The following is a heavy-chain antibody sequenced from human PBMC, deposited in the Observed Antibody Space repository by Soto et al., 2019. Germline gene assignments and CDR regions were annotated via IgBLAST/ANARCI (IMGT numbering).Heavy chain of an antibody. Sequence: EVQLVESGGGLVQPGGSLRLSCAASGFTFSSYWMHWVRQAPGKGLFWVGRIKSDGTYTNYADSVKARFTISRDNAKNTLDLQMNNLGAEDTAVYFCARGWGSGTADYWGQGTLFTVSS. CDR2: IKSDGTYT. V-gene: IGHV3-74*01. D-gene: IGHD6-19*01. J-gene: IGHJ4*02. CDR3: ARGWGSGTADY. CDR1: GFTFSSYW.